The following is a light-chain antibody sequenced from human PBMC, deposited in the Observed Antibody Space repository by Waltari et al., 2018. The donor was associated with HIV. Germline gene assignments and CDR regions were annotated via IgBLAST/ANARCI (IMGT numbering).Light chain of an antibody. CDR3: QQYGRSPRT. Sequence: EIVLTQSPATLSLSPGERATLSCRASQSISNNYLAWYRQQPGTAPSPLVYATSSRATGIPDRFSGSGSGTDFTLTISKLEPEDFAVYYCQQYGRSPRTFGQGTKVEI. CDR2: ATS. CDR1: QSISNNY. V-gene: IGKV3-20*01. J-gene: IGKJ1*01.